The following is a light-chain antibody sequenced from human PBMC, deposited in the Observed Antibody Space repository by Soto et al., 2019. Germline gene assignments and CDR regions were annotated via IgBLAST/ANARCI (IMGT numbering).Light chain of an antibody. CDR3: QQYGGSPSYT. CDR2: STS. CDR1: QSVSSSY. V-gene: IGKV3-20*01. Sequence: EIVLTQSPGTLSLSPWERATLSCRASQSVSSSYLAWYQQKPGQAPRLLISSTSCRATGIPDRFSGSGSGKDFTLTLSRLEPEDFAVYYCQQYGGSPSYTFGQGTKLEIK. J-gene: IGKJ2*01.